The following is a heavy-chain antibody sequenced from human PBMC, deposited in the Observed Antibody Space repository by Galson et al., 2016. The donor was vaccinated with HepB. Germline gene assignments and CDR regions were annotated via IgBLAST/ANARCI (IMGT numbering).Heavy chain of an antibody. J-gene: IGHJ5*02. V-gene: IGHV5-51*01. CDR1: GYNFSSDW. Sequence: QSGAEVKKPGESLKISCKASGYNFSSDWIGWVRQMSGKGLEWVGIIYPGDSYTTYSPSFQGQVTISADKSISTAYLQWRSLKASDTAMYYCARRQVMVGSRDWFDPWGQGTLVTVSS. CDR2: IYPGDSYT. CDR3: ARRQVMVGSRDWFDP. D-gene: IGHD1-26*01.